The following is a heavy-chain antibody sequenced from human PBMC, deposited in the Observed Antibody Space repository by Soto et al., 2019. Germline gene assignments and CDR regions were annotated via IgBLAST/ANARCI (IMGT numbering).Heavy chain of an antibody. CDR3: ARESEDLTSNFDY. CDR1: GFTFTRYS. CDR2: ISSTTNYI. V-gene: IGHV3-21*06. J-gene: IGHJ4*02. Sequence: GSLRLSCAASGFTFTRYSMNWVRQAPGKGLEWVSSISSTTNYIYYGDSMKGRFTISRDNAKNSLYLEMNSLRAEDTAVYYCARESEDLTSNFDYWGQGTLVTVYS.